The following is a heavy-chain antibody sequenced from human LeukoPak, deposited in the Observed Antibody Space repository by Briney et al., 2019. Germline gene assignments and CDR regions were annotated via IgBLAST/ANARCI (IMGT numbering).Heavy chain of an antibody. V-gene: IGHV3-20*04. CDR2: INWNGGST. CDR1: GFTFDDYG. Sequence: GGSLRLSCAASGFTFDDYGMSWVRQAPGKGREWVSGINWNGGSTGYADSVKGRFTISRDNAKNSPYLQMNSLRAEDTALYYCARVNYYYDSSGSYEFDYWGQGTLVTVSS. J-gene: IGHJ4*02. D-gene: IGHD3-22*01. CDR3: ARVNYYYDSSGSYEFDY.